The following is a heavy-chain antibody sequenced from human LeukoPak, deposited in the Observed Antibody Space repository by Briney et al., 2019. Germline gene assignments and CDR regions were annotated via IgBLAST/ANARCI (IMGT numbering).Heavy chain of an antibody. CDR2: IYYSGST. Sequence: PSETLSPTCTVSGGSISSSSYYWGWIRQPPGKGLEWIGSIYYSGSTYYNPSLKSRVTISVDTSKNQFSLKLSSVTAADTAVYYCARARDSSGYYSPFDYWGQGTLVTVSS. CDR1: GGSISSSSYY. V-gene: IGHV4-39*07. D-gene: IGHD3-22*01. CDR3: ARARDSSGYYSPFDY. J-gene: IGHJ4*02.